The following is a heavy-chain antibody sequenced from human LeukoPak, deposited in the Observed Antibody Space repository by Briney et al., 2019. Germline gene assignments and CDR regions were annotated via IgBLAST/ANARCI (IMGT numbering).Heavy chain of an antibody. CDR3: ARLSVTITRRFDL. CDR2: ITKGGATV. D-gene: IGHD4-17*01. CDR1: GFTLSNYE. J-gene: IGHJ5*02. V-gene: IGHV3-48*03. Sequence: GGSLRLSCAPSGFTLSNYEMNWVRLTPGKGLEWISYITKGGATVLYAEAVKGRFTISRDNANSSLYLQMNSLRAEDTAVYFCARLSVTITRRFDLWGQGTLVTVSS.